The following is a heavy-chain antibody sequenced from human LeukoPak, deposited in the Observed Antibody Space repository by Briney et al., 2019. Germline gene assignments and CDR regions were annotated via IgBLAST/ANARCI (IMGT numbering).Heavy chain of an antibody. Sequence: GASVKVSCKASGYTFTSYGISWVRQAPGHGLEWMGWISTYNGNTNYAQKLQGRVTLTTDTSTNTAYMELTSLRSDDTAVYYCARPFMEQLVPFDPWGQGTLVTVSS. J-gene: IGHJ5*02. CDR3: ARPFMEQLVPFDP. CDR1: GYTFTSYG. V-gene: IGHV1-18*01. D-gene: IGHD6-13*01. CDR2: ISTYNGNT.